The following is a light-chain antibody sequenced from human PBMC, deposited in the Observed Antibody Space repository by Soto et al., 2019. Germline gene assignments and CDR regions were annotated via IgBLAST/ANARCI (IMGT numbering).Light chain of an antibody. J-gene: IGKJ2*01. CDR1: QSLLHSNGYNY. CDR3: MQALETPPYT. V-gene: IGKV2-28*01. CDR2: LGS. Sequence: DIVMTQSPLSLPVTPGEPASISCRSSQSLLHSNGYNYLHWYLQKPGQSPQVLIYLGSNRASGVPDRFSGGGSGTDVTLKISRVEAEDVGVYYCMQALETPPYTFGRGTKLEIK.